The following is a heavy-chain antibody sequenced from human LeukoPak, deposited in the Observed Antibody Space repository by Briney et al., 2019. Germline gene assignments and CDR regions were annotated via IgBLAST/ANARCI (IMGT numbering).Heavy chain of an antibody. CDR1: GFTFSDYS. J-gene: IGHJ3*02. CDR2: ISSGGTIR. V-gene: IGHV3-11*01. Sequence: GGSLRLSCAASGFTFSDYSMSCIRQAPGKGLEWVSYISSGGTIRYYADSVKGRFTISRDNARNSLYVQMNSLRVEDTAVYFCARDRGYAFDIWGQGTIVPVSS. D-gene: IGHD3-10*01. CDR3: ARDRGYAFDI.